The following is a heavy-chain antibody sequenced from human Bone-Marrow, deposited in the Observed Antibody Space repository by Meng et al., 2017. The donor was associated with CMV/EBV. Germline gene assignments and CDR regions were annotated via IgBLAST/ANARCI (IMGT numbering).Heavy chain of an antibody. J-gene: IGHJ4*02. V-gene: IGHV4-38-2*02. CDR3: ASLKYYYDSSGYHLPGD. Sequence: SETLSLTCIVSGYSISSGYYWGWIRQPPGKGLEWIGSIYHSGSTYYNPSLKSRGTISVDTSKNQFSLKLSSVTAADTAVYYCASLKYYYDSSGYHLPGDWGQGTLVTVSS. CDR1: GYSISSGYY. CDR2: IYHSGST. D-gene: IGHD3-22*01.